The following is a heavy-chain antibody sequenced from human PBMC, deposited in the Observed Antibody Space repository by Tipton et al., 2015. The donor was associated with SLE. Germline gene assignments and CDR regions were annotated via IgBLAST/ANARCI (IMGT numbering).Heavy chain of an antibody. Sequence: LRLSCTVSGGSISSYYWSWIRQHPGKGLEWIGYIYYSGSTYYNPSLKSRVTISVDTSKNQFSLKLTSVTAADTAVYYCARDPTVPGAFDIWGQGTMVTVSS. CDR1: GGSISSYY. CDR3: ARDPTVPGAFDI. CDR2: IYYSGST. J-gene: IGHJ3*02. D-gene: IGHD4-17*01. V-gene: IGHV4-4*08.